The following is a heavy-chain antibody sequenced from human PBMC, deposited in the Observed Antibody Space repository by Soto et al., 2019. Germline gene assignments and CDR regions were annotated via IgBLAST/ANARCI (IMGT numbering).Heavy chain of an antibody. CDR2: IYYSGST. J-gene: IGHJ4*02. CDR1: GGSISSGGYY. D-gene: IGHD6-19*01. V-gene: IGHV4-31*03. Sequence: HVQLQVSGPGLVKPSQILSLTCTVSGGSISSGGYYWSWIRQHPGKGLEWIGYIYYSGSTYYNPSLKSRVTISVDTSKNQFSLKLSSVTAADTAVYYCARDRAVAGFDYWGQGTLVTVSS. CDR3: ARDRAVAGFDY.